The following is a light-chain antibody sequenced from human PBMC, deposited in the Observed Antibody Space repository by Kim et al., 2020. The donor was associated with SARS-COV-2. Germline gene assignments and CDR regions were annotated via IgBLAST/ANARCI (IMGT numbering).Light chain of an antibody. CDR2: AAS. V-gene: IGKV1-9*01. Sequence: SASVGNIVTITGRASQDISTYLAWYQQKPGKAPNLLICAASTLQSGVPSRFSGSGSGTEFTLTISSLQPEDFATYYCQHLSSPLTFGGGTKVDIK. CDR1: QDISTY. J-gene: IGKJ4*01. CDR3: QHLSSPLT.